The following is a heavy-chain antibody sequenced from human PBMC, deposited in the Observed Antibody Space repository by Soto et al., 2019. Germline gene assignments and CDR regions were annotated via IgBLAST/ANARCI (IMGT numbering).Heavy chain of an antibody. D-gene: IGHD3-10*01. V-gene: IGHV4-59*01. CDR3: ARDRSSVGDWWFDP. CDR2: IYYSGST. J-gene: IGHJ5*02. Sequence: SETLSLTCTVSGGSISIYYWSWIRHPPGKGLEWIGYIYYSGSTNYNPSLKSRVTISVDTSKNQFSLKLSSVTAADTAVYYCARDRSSVGDWWFDPWGQGTLVTVSS. CDR1: GGSISIYY.